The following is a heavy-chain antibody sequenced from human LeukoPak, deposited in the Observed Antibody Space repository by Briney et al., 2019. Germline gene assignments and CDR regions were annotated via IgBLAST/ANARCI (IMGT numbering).Heavy chain of an antibody. CDR2: IKQDGSEK. D-gene: IGHD2-15*01. CDR1: GFTFTKYW. V-gene: IGHV3-7*01. CDR3: ARIGYASSTFEY. J-gene: IGHJ4*02. Sequence: GGSLRLSCAASGFTFTKYWMSWVRQAPGKGREWVANIKQDGSEKHYVDSLKGRFTISRDNTKNSVFLEMDSLRAEDTAVYYCARIGYASSTFEYWGQGTLVTVSS.